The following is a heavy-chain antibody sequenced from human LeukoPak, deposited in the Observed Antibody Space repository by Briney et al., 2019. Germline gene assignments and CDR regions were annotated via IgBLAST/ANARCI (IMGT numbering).Heavy chain of an antibody. CDR3: ARAGLSQQLANYFDY. CDR1: GFTFSSYE. V-gene: IGHV3-48*03. D-gene: IGHD6-13*01. CDR2: ISSSGSTI. J-gene: IGHJ4*02. Sequence: GGSLRLSCAASGFTFSSYEMNWVRQAPGKGLEWVSHISSSGSTIYYADSVKGRFTISRDNAKNSLYLQMNSLRAEDTAVYYCARAGLSQQLANYFDYWGQGTLVTVSS.